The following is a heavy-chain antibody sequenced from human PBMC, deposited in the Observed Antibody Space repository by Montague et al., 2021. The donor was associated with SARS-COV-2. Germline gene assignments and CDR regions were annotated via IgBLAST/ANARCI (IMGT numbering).Heavy chain of an antibody. D-gene: IGHD2-8*01. CDR1: GDSLSSGCARYA. CDR3: ARAEGVTVFDP. Sequence: TLSLTCAVSGDSLSSGCARYAWSWLRQPPGKGLELIGNIYHTGSTFHNPALTSRLTLSIDKSRNAFSLTLSSVTAADTAVYFCARAEGVTVFDPWGQGTLVTVSS. V-gene: IGHV4-30-2*01. CDR2: IYHTGST. J-gene: IGHJ5*02.